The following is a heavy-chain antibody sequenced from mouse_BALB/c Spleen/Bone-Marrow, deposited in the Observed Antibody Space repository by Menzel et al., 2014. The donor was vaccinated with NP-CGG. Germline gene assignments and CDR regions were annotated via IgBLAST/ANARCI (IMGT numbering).Heavy chain of an antibody. CDR3: ARDYGYAMDY. CDR1: GITFSSFG. D-gene: IGHD1-1*01. Sequence: EVQLVESGGGLVQPGGSRKLSCAASGITFSSFGMHWVRQAPEKGLEWVAYISSGSSTIYYADTVKGRFTISRDNPKNTLFPQMTSLRSEDTAMYYCARDYGYAMDYWGQGTSVTVSS. CDR2: ISSGSSTI. J-gene: IGHJ4*01. V-gene: IGHV5-17*02.